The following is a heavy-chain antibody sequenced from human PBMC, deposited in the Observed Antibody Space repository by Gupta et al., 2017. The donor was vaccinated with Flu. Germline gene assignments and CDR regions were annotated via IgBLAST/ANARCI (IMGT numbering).Heavy chain of an antibody. CDR2: IDVDNGHT. J-gene: IGHJ4*02. CDR3: ARGRPGDPVLSDY. V-gene: IGHV1-18*01. Sequence: QVQLAQSGVEVKKPGASVKVSCRTSGYSFTSLGISWVRQAPGQGLEWLGWIDVDNGHTNSAQKFQGRVTMTTDTSTRTVYMELTSLTSDDTAVYYCARGRPGDPVLSDYWGQGTRVTVAS. CDR1: GYSFTSLG. D-gene: IGHD7-27*01.